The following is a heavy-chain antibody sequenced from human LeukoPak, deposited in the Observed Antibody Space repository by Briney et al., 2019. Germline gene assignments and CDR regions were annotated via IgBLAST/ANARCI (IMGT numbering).Heavy chain of an antibody. CDR1: GFTVSSKY. CDR3: AKDGGSSWYRWFDP. J-gene: IGHJ5*02. CDR2: IYSGGST. Sequence: GGSLRLSCVASGFTVSSKYMSWVRQAPGKGLEWVSVIYSGGSTYYGESVKGRFTISRDNSKNTVYLQMNSLRAEDTAVYYCAKDGGSSWYRWFDPWGQGTLVTVSS. D-gene: IGHD6-13*01. V-gene: IGHV3-53*01.